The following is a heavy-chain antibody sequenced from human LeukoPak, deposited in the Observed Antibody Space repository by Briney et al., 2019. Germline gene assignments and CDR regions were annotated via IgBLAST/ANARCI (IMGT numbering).Heavy chain of an antibody. V-gene: IGHV1-69*04. CDR1: GGTFSSYA. D-gene: IGHD1-26*01. J-gene: IGHJ4*02. CDR3: ARDARELPFDY. CDR2: IIPIFGIA. Sequence: ASVKVSCKASGGTFSSYAISWVRQAPGQGLEWMGRIIPIFGIANYAQKFQGRVTITADKSTSTAYMELSSLRSEDTAGYYCARDARELPFDYWGQGTLVTVSS.